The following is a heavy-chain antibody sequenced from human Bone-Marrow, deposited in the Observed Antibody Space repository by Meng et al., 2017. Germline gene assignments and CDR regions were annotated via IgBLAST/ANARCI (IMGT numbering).Heavy chain of an antibody. CDR2: IIPIFGTA. CDR3: ARVGIYMVATIRRIDNWFDP. Sequence: SVKVSCKASGGTFSSYAISWVRQAPGQGLEWMGGIIPIFGTASYAQKFQGRVTITTDESTSTAYMELSSLRSEDTAVYYCARVGIYMVATIRRIDNWFDPWGQGTLVTVSS. CDR1: GGTFSSYA. J-gene: IGHJ5*02. D-gene: IGHD5-12*01. V-gene: IGHV1-69*05.